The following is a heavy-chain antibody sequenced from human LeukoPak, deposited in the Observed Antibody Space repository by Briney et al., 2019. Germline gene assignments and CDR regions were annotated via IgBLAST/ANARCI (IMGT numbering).Heavy chain of an antibody. D-gene: IGHD3-10*01. J-gene: IGHJ4*02. CDR3: ARGGFYGSGSYFDY. CDR2: IYYSGST. V-gene: IGHV4-39*07. Sequence: ASETLSLTCTVSGGSISSSSYYWGWIRQPPGKGLEWIGSIYYSGSTYYNPTLKSRVTISVDTSKNQFSLKLSSVTAADTAVYYCARGGFYGSGSYFDYWGQGTLVTVSS. CDR1: GGSISSSSYY.